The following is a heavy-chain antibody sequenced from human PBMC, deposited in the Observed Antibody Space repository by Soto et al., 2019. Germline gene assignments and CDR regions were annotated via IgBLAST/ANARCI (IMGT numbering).Heavy chain of an antibody. CDR2: IYYSGST. D-gene: IGHD3-10*01. J-gene: IGHJ3*02. V-gene: IGHV4-59*01. CDR3: AEVRGGAFDI. CDR1: GGSISSYY. Sequence: SETLSLTCTVSGGSISSYYWSWIRQPPGKGLEWIGYIYYSGSTNYNPSLKSRVTISVDTSKNQFSLKLSSVTAADTAVYYCAEVRGGAFDIWGQGTMVTVSS.